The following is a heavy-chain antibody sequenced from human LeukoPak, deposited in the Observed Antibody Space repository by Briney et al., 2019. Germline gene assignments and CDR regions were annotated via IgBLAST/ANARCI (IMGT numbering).Heavy chain of an antibody. D-gene: IGHD3-22*01. CDR2: IRYDGSNK. V-gene: IGHV3-30*02. CDR1: GFTFSSYG. CDR3: AKGLKYYYDSSPSPGMY. J-gene: IGHJ4*02. Sequence: GGSLRLSCAASGFTFSSYGMHWVRQAPGKGLEWVALIRYDGSNKYYADSVKGRFTISRDNSKNTLYLQMNSLRAEDTAVYYCAKGLKYYYDSSPSPGMYWGQGTLVTVSS.